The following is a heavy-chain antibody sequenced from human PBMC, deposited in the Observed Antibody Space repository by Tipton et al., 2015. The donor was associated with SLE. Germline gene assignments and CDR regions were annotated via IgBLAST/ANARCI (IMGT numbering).Heavy chain of an antibody. CDR1: GFSFSNYW. CDR3: ARGCSPIYDAFDI. D-gene: IGHD2-15*01. V-gene: IGHV3-74*01. J-gene: IGHJ3*02. CDR2: IDSDGGTT. Sequence: SLRLSCAASGFSFSNYWIHWVRQVPGKGLVWVSHIDSDGGTTSYADSVKGRFTISRDNAKNMLYLQMNSLRAEDTAMYYGARGCSPIYDAFDIWGQGTMVTVSS.